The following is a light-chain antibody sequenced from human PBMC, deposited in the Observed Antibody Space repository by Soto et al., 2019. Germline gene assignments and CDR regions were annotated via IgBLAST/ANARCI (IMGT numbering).Light chain of an antibody. V-gene: IGKV1-39*01. CDR1: QSISSY. CDR2: AAS. J-gene: IGKJ5*01. Sequence: IQMNMSTSSVSAALGDSSTSTSRASQSISSYLNWYQQKPGKAPKLLIYAASSLQSGVPSRLSGSGSGPDFTLTISIRKPEDLATYSCRQRYRIPPTCGQGTRLEIK. CDR3: RQRYRIPPT.